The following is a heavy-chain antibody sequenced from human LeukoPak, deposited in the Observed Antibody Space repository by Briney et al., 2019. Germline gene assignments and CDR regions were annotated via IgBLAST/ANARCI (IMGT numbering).Heavy chain of an antibody. Sequence: GALRLSCAASGFTFSSYWMSWVRQAPGKGLEWVANIKQDGSGKYYVDSVKGRFTISRDNAKNSLYLQMNSLRAEDTAVYYCARDNYYDSSGYYQGAFDIWGQGTMVTVSS. CDR3: ARDNYYDSSGYYQGAFDI. V-gene: IGHV3-7*01. D-gene: IGHD3-22*01. CDR2: IKQDGSGK. CDR1: GFTFSSYW. J-gene: IGHJ3*02.